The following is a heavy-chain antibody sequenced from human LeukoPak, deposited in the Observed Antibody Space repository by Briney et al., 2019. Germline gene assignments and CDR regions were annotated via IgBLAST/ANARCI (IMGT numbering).Heavy chain of an antibody. J-gene: IGHJ4*02. Sequence: PSQILSLTCTVSGGSISSGGYYWSWIRQHPGKGLGWIGYIYYSGSTYYNPSLKSRVTISVDTSKNQFSLKLSSVTAADTAVYYCARVDDSSGYYQYYFDYWGQGTLVTVSS. CDR1: GGSISSGGYY. D-gene: IGHD3-22*01. CDR3: ARVDDSSGYYQYYFDY. CDR2: IYYSGST. V-gene: IGHV4-31*03.